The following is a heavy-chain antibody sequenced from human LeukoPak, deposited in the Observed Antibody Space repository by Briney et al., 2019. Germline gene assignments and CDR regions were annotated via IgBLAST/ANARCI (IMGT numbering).Heavy chain of an antibody. J-gene: IGHJ4*02. CDR1: GGSISSSSYY. CDR3: AREEYSSSFDY. V-gene: IGHV4-39*07. D-gene: IGHD6-6*01. Sequence: SETLSLTCTVSGGSISSSSYYWGWIRQPPGKGLGWIGSIYYSGSTYYNPSLKSRVTISVDTSKNQFSLKLSSVTAADPAVYYCAREEYSSSFDYWGQGTLVTVSS. CDR2: IYYSGST.